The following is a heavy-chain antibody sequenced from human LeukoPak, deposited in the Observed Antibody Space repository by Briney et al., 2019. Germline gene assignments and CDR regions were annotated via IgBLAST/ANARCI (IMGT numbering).Heavy chain of an antibody. CDR3: ARDTDDFQGLDI. Sequence: GGSLRLSCAASGFFFSNYWLSWVRQAQGKGLEWVANINLDGNGRFYVDSVKGRFTISRDNHKKSVYLQMNSLRAEDTAVYYCARDTDDFQGLDIWGQGTRVTVSS. CDR1: GFFFSNYW. CDR2: INLDGNGR. J-gene: IGHJ3*02. V-gene: IGHV3-7*01. D-gene: IGHD3-3*01.